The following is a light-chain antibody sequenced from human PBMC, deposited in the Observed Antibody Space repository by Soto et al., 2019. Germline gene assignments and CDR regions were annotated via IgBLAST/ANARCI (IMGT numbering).Light chain of an antibody. CDR3: HQYYSTPWT. V-gene: IGKV4-1*01. J-gene: IGKJ1*01. Sequence: DIVMTQSPESLAVSLGERATINCKSSRSGLYSLYNRDYLTWYRQKPGQPPELLIYWASTRASGVPDRFSGSGSGTEFALTISSLQAEDVAVYYCHQYYSTPWTFGQGTKVEIK. CDR1: RSGLYSLYNRDY. CDR2: WAS.